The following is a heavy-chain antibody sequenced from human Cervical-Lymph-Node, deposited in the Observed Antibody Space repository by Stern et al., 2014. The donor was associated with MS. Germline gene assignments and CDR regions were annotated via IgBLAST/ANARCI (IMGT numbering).Heavy chain of an antibody. J-gene: IGHJ4*02. D-gene: IGHD5-18*01. V-gene: IGHV5-51*03. CDR1: GYTFSNHW. CDR3: GRRDGSESGYSYGWVDS. CDR2: IYPGDADT. Sequence: EEQLVESWAEVKKPGESLKLSCKGSGYTFSNHWIGWVRQTPGKGLEWMGNIYPGDADTRYSPSFQGQVTMSVDKSISTAYLHLNRLKASDTAMYYCGRRDGSESGYSYGWVDSWGQGTLVIVSS.